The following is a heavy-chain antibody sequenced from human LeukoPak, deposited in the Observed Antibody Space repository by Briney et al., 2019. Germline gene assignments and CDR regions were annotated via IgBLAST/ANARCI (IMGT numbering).Heavy chain of an antibody. V-gene: IGHV3-21*01. D-gene: IGHD5-18*01. J-gene: IGHJ3*02. CDR2: ISSSSSYI. CDR3: AREDTEAFDI. CDR1: EFSFSSYN. Sequence: GGALRLSRAGSEFSFSSYNMNLVRQAPGKGPGWVSSISSSSSYIYYADSVKGRFTISRDNAKNSLYLQMNSLRVEDTAVYYCAREDTEAFDIWGQGTMVTVSS.